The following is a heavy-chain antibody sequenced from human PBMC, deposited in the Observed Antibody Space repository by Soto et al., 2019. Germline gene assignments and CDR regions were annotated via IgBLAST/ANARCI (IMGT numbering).Heavy chain of an antibody. V-gene: IGHV4-31*03. J-gene: IGHJ4*02. CDR2: IYYSGST. Sequence: QVQLQESGPGLVKPSQTLSLTCTVSGGSISSGGYYWSWIRQHPGKGLEWIGYIYYSGSTYYNPSLKSRVTISVDTSKNQFSLKLSSVTAADTAVYYCARSRYCSGGSCPGLLAYWGQGTLVTVSS. CDR3: ARSRYCSGGSCPGLLAY. D-gene: IGHD2-15*01. CDR1: GGSISSGGYY.